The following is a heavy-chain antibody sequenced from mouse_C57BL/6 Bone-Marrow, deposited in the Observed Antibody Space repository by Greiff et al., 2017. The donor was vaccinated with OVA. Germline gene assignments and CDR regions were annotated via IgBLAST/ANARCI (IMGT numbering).Heavy chain of an antibody. J-gene: IGHJ3*01. CDR2: IDPSDSYT. V-gene: IGHV1-69*01. Sequence: VQLQQSGAELVMPGASVKLSCKASGYTFTSYWMHWVKQRPGQGLEWIGEIDPSDSYTKYNQKFKGKSTLTVDKSSSTAYMQLSSLTSEDSAFYYCAREGEQLRLRFAYWGQGTLVTVSA. CDR3: AREGEQLRLRFAY. CDR1: GYTFTSYW. D-gene: IGHD3-2*02.